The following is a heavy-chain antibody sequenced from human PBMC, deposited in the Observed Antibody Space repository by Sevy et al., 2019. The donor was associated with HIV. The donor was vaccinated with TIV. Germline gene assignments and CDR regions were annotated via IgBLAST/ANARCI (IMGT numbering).Heavy chain of an antibody. V-gene: IGHV3-48*03. CDR1: GFSFSNYE. Sequence: GGSLRLSCEASGFSFSNYEMNWVRQAPGKGLEWASYISSGGTTKHYADSVKGRFIISRDNAKNSLYLQMNSLRVEDMAVYYCARVDAFYDKGLGPWGQGTLVTVSS. D-gene: IGHD3-22*01. J-gene: IGHJ5*02. CDR2: ISSGGTTK. CDR3: ARVDAFYDKGLGP.